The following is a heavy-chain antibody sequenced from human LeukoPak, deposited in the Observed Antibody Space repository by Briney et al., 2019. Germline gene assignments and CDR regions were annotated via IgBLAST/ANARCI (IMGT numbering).Heavy chain of an antibody. D-gene: IGHD3-22*01. CDR3: AKGSYYDSSGSFYFDY. CDR1: GFTVSSNY. V-gene: IGHV3-23*01. J-gene: IGHJ4*02. CDR2: ISGSGDNT. Sequence: PGGSLRLSCAPSGFTVSSNYMSWVRQAPGKGLEWVSGISGSGDNTYYADSVKGRFTISRDNSKNTLYVQVNSLGTEDTAAYYCAKGSYYDSSGSFYFDYWGQGTLVTVSS.